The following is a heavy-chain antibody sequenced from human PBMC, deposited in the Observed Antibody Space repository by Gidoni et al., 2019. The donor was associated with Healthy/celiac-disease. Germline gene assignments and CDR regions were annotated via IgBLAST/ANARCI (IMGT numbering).Heavy chain of an antibody. CDR3: ARRPLLWFGYGMDV. D-gene: IGHD3-10*01. CDR2: ISSSSSTI. Sequence: EVQLVESGGGLVQPGGSLRLSCAASGFTFSSYSMNWVRQAPGKGLEWVSYISSSSSTIYYADSVKGRFTISRDNAKNSLYLQMNSLRDEDTAVYYCARRPLLWFGYGMDVWGQGTTVTVSS. J-gene: IGHJ6*02. V-gene: IGHV3-48*02. CDR1: GFTFSSYS.